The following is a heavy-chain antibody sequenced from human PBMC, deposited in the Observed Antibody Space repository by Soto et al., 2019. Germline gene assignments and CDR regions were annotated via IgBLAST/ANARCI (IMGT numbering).Heavy chain of an antibody. V-gene: IGHV3-30*18. D-gene: IGHD3-22*01. CDR2: ISYDGSNK. CDR3: AKVGYYDSSPYFDY. J-gene: IGHJ4*02. Sequence: GGSLRLSCAASGFTFSSYGMHWVRQAPGKGLEWVAVISYDGSNKYYADSVKGRFTISRDNSKNTLYLQMNSLRAEDTAVYYCAKVGYYDSSPYFDYWGQGTLVTVSS. CDR1: GFTFSSYG.